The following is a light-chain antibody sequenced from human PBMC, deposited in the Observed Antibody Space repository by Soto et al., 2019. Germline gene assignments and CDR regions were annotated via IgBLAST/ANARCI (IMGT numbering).Light chain of an antibody. CDR1: TSDIDAYNY. Sequence: QSALAQAASVSGSPGQSITISCTGTTSDIDAYNYVSWYQHHPGKAPKVMIYDVSNRPSGVSIRFSGSKSGTTASLTISGLRAEDEADYYCSSYSSSSTLMIFGGGTKLTVL. V-gene: IGLV2-14*03. CDR2: DVS. CDR3: SSYSSSSTLMI. J-gene: IGLJ2*01.